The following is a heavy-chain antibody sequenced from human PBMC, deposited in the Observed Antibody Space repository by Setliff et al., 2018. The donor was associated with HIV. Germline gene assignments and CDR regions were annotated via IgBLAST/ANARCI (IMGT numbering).Heavy chain of an antibody. CDR3: ARGLGRGSGTYYNPPGY. J-gene: IGHJ4*02. Sequence: SETLSLTCAFTGGSFSGYYWLWIRQSPGEGLEWIGEINHSDNTNYNPSLKSRVTMSGDTSKNQFSLNLTSVTAADTAVYFCARGLGRGSGTYYNPPGYWGPGTLVTVSS. V-gene: IGHV4-34*01. CDR1: GGSFSGYY. D-gene: IGHD3-10*01. CDR2: INHSDNT.